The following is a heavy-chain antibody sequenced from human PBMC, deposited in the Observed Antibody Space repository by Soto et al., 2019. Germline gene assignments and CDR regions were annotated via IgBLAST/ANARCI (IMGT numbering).Heavy chain of an antibody. V-gene: IGHV3-30-3*01. CDR3: AREAVAGDYFDY. CDR2: ISYDGSNK. J-gene: IGHJ4*02. D-gene: IGHD6-19*01. CDR1: GFTFSSYA. Sequence: QVQLVESGGGMVQPGRSLRLSCAASGFTFSSYAMHWVRQAPGKGLEWVAVISYDGSNKYYADSVKGRFTISRDNSKNTLYLQMNSLRAEDTAVYYCAREAVAGDYFDYWGQGTLVTVSS.